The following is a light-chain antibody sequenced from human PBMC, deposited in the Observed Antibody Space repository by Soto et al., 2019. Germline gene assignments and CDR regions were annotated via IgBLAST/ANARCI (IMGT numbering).Light chain of an antibody. Sequence: QSVLTQPPSASGTPGQRVTISCSGSSSNIGSNTVNWYQQLPGTAPKLLIYSNNQRPSGVPDRFSGSKSGTSASLAISGLQSEDEADYYCSSYAGHNNGVFGTGTKVTVL. CDR3: SSYAGHNNGV. V-gene: IGLV1-44*01. CDR2: SNN. CDR1: SSNIGSNT. J-gene: IGLJ1*01.